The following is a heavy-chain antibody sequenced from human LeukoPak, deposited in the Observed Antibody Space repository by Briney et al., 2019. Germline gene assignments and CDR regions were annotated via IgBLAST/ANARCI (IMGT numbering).Heavy chain of an antibody. CDR1: GFTFSSYS. Sequence: GGSLRLSCAASGFTFSSYSMNWVRQAPGKGLEWVSSISSSSSYIYYADSVKGRFTISRDNAKNSLYLQMNSLRAEDTAVYYCARVLYSSSWYFDYWGQGTLVTVSP. CDR2: ISSSSSYI. CDR3: ARVLYSSSWYFDY. D-gene: IGHD6-13*01. J-gene: IGHJ4*02. V-gene: IGHV3-21*01.